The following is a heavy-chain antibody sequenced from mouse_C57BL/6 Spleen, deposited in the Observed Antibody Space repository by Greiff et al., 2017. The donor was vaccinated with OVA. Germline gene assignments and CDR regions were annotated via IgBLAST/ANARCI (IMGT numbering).Heavy chain of an antibody. CDR2: IDPENGDT. CDR1: GFNIKDDY. CDR3: TTGSVVALRDY. V-gene: IGHV14-4*01. J-gene: IGHJ4*01. D-gene: IGHD1-1*01. Sequence: EVKLQQSGAELVRPGASVKLSCTASGFNIKDDYMHWVKQRPEQGLEWIGWIDPENGDTEYASKFQGKATITADTSSNTAYLQLSSLTSEDTAVYYCTTGSVVALRDYWGQGTSVTVSS.